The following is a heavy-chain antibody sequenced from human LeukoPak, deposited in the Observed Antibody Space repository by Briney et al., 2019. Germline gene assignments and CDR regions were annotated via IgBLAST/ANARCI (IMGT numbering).Heavy chain of an antibody. V-gene: IGHV4-39*07. CDR3: ARDGTEASFDY. CDR1: GGSISSGDYY. CDR2: IYYSGST. J-gene: IGHJ4*02. D-gene: IGHD2-8*02. Sequence: SETLSLTCTVSGGSISSGDYYWSWIRQPPGKGLEWIGSIYYSGSTYYNPSLKSRVTISVDTSKNQFSLKLSSVTAADTAVYYCARDGTEASFDYWGQGTLVTVSS.